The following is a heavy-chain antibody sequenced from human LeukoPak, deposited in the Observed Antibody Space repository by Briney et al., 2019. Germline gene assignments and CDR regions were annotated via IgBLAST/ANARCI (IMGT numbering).Heavy chain of an antibody. CDR3: ARAFSYSYGLNYYYGMDV. V-gene: IGHV1-69*04. CDR2: IIPILGIA. Sequence: SVKVSCKASGGTFSSYAISWVRQAPGQGLEWMGRIIPILGIANYAQKFQGRVTITADKSTSTAYMELSSLRSEDTAVYYCARAFSYSYGLNYYYGMDVWGQGTTVTVSS. D-gene: IGHD5-18*01. J-gene: IGHJ6*02. CDR1: GGTFSSYA.